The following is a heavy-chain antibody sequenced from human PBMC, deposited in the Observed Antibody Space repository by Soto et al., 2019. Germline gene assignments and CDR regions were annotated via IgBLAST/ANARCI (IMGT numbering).Heavy chain of an antibody. CDR1: GGTFSSYA. J-gene: IGHJ3*02. CDR2: IIPIFGTA. Sequence: ASVKVSCKASGGTFSSYAISWVRQAPGQGLEWMGGIIPIFGTANYAQKFQGRVTITADESTSTAYMELSSLRSEDTAVYYCARLSEWELPTNAFDIWGQGTMVTVSS. D-gene: IGHD1-26*01. V-gene: IGHV1-69*13. CDR3: ARLSEWELPTNAFDI.